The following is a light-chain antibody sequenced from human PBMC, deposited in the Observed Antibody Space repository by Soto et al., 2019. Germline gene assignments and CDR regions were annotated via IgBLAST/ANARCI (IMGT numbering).Light chain of an antibody. V-gene: IGLV2-14*01. CDR3: TSYRSATTPPYV. CDR2: EVA. Sequence: QSVLTQPASVSGSPGQSMTISCTGTSSDIGAYNFVSWYQHHPGKAPKLLIYEVAYRPSGISNRFSGSKSANTASLTISGLQAEDEADYFCTSYRSATTPPYVFGSGTKVTVL. J-gene: IGLJ1*01. CDR1: SSDIGAYNF.